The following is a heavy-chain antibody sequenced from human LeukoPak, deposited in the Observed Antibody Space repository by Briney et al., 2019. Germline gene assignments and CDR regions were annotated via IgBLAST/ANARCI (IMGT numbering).Heavy chain of an antibody. Sequence: SGESLKISCKGSGYIFTSYWIGWVRRMPGKGLEWMGIIYPGDSDTRYSPSFQGQVTISADKSISTAYLQWSSLKASDTAMYYCARPDSHFSSPDAFDIWGQGTMVTVSS. D-gene: IGHD6-19*01. CDR1: GYIFTSYW. J-gene: IGHJ3*02. CDR2: IYPGDSDT. V-gene: IGHV5-51*01. CDR3: ARPDSHFSSPDAFDI.